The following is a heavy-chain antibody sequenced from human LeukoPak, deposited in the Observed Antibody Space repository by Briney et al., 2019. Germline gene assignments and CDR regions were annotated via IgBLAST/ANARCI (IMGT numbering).Heavy chain of an antibody. CDR1: GGSINSSSYY. CDR3: ARSSMFRGVTVDY. Sequence: SETLSLTCTGSGGSINSSSYYWGWIRQPPGEALEWIGSISHSGYTYYNPSLKSRVTISVDTSKSQFSLKLSSVTAADTAVYYCARSSMFRGVTVDYWGQGTLVTVSS. J-gene: IGHJ4*02. D-gene: IGHD3-10*01. CDR2: ISHSGYT. V-gene: IGHV4-39*01.